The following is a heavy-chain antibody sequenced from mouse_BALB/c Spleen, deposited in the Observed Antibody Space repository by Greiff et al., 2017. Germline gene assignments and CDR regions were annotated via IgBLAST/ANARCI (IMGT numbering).Heavy chain of an antibody. D-gene: IGHD1-1*01. CDR1: GFTFSDYY. Sequence: EVKLVESGGGLVKPGGSLKLSCAASGFTFSDYYMYWVRQTPEKRLEWVATISDGGSYTYYPDSVKGRFTISRDNARNILYLQMSSLRSEDTAMYYCARNYYYFDYWGQGTTLTVSS. J-gene: IGHJ2*01. V-gene: IGHV5-4*02. CDR2: ISDGGSYT. CDR3: ARNYYYFDY.